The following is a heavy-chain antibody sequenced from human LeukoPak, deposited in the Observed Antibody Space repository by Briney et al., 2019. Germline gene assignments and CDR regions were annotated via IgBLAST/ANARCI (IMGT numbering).Heavy chain of an antibody. CDR2: INHSGST. J-gene: IGHJ6*03. D-gene: IGHD5-12*01. CDR3: AREEYSGYDGYYYYMDV. V-gene: IGHV4-4*02. Sequence: SETLSLTCAVSGGSIISNKWWSWVRQPPGKGLEWIGEINHSGSTNYNSSLKSRVTISVDTSKNQFSLKLSSVTAADTAVYYCAREEYSGYDGYYYYMDVWGKGTTVTISS. CDR1: GGSIISNKW.